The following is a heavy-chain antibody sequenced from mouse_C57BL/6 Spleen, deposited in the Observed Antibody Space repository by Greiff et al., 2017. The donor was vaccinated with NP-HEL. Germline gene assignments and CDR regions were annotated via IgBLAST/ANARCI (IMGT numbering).Heavy chain of an antibody. D-gene: IGHD2-2*01. Sequence: QVPLQQPGPELVTPGASVKLSCKASGYPFTSYWMHWVKQRPGQGLEWIGNINPSNGATNYNEMFKSKATLTVDKSSSTAYMQLSLLTSEDSAVYYWARGGLSGDYWGQGTTRTGSS. CDR2: INPSNGAT. CDR3: ARGGLSGDY. CDR1: GYPFTSYW. V-gene: IGHV1-53*01. J-gene: IGHJ2*01.